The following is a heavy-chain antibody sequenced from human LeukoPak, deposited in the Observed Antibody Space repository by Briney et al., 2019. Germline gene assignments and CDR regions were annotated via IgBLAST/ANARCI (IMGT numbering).Heavy chain of an antibody. D-gene: IGHD1-26*01. CDR3: ARDGCGSLPGAFDI. CDR1: GGSISSYY. V-gene: IGHV4-59*12. Sequence: SETLSLTCTVSGGSISSYYWSWIRQPPGKGLEWIGYIYYSGSTNYNPSLKSRVTISVDTSKNQFSLKLSSVTAADTAVYYCARDGCGSLPGAFDIWGQGTMVTVSS. CDR2: IYYSGST. J-gene: IGHJ3*02.